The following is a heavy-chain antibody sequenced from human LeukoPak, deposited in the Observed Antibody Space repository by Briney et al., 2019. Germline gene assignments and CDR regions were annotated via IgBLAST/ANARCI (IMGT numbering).Heavy chain of an antibody. D-gene: IGHD3-10*01. J-gene: IGHJ5*02. CDR3: ARVRLWFGELLGWFDP. CDR2: MNPNSGNT. V-gene: IGHV1-8*01. Sequence: ASVKVSCKASGYTFTSYDINWVRQATGQGLEWMGWMNPNSGNTGHAQKFQGRVTMTRNTSISTAYMELSSLRSEDTAVYYCARVRLWFGELLGWFDPWGQGTLVTVSS. CDR1: GYTFTSYD.